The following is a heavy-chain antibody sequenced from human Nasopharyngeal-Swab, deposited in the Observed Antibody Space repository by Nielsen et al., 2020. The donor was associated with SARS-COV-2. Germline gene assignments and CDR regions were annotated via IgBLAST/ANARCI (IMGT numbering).Heavy chain of an antibody. V-gene: IGHV3-9*01. CDR3: AKDYSYGYSDYYYYYMDV. J-gene: IGHJ6*03. Sequence: GGSLRLSCAASGFTFDDYAMHWVRQAPGKGLEWVSGISWNSGSIGYADSVKGRFTISRDNAKNSLYLQMNSLRAEDTAVYYCAKDYSYGYSDYYYYYMDVWGKGTTVTVSS. CDR2: ISWNSGSI. CDR1: GFTFDDYA. D-gene: IGHD5-18*01.